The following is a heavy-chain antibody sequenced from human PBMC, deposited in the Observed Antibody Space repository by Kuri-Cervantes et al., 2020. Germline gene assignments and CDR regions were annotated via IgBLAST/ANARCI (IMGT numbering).Heavy chain of an antibody. CDR1: GYTFTSYA. Sequence: AAVKVSCKASGYTFTSYAMHWVRQAPGQRLEWMGWNNAGNGNTKYSQKFQGRVTITRDTSASTAYMELSSLRSEDTAVYYCARDGWDIVVVVAATHGNYFDYWGQGTLVTVSS. CDR3: ARDGWDIVVVVAATHGNYFDY. J-gene: IGHJ4*02. CDR2: NNAGNGNT. D-gene: IGHD2-15*01. V-gene: IGHV1-3*01.